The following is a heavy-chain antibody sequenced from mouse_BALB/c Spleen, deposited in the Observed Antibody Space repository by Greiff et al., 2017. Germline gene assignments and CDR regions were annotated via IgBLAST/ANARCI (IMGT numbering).Heavy chain of an antibody. CDR3: AREGNDYDGGTWFAY. CDR2: IWAGGST. CDR1: GFSLTSYG. Sequence: VKLMESGPGLVAPSQSLSITCTVSGFSLTSYGVHWVRQPPGKGLEWLGVIWAGGSTNYNSALMSRLSISKDNSKSQVFLKMNSLQTDDTAMYYCAREGNDYDGGTWFAYWGQGTLVTVSA. D-gene: IGHD2-4*01. V-gene: IGHV2-9*02. J-gene: IGHJ3*01.